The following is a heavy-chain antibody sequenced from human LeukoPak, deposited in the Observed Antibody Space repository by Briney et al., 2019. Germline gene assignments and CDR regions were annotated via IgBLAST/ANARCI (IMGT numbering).Heavy chain of an antibody. CDR3: VQAPSVIISDYFDY. CDR2: ISGSGGST. D-gene: IGHD3-3*01. J-gene: IGHJ4*02. V-gene: IGHV3-23*01. Sequence: GGSLRLSCAASGFTFSSYAMSWVRQAPGKGLEWVSAISGSGGSTYYADSVKGRFTISRDNSKNTLYLQMNSLRAEDTAVYYCVQAPSVIISDYFDYWGQGTLVTVSS. CDR1: GFTFSSYA.